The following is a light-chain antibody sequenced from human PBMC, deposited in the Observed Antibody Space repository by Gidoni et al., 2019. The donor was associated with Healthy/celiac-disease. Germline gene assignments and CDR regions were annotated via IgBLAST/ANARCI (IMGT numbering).Light chain of an antibody. CDR3: QQYGSSPSP. Sequence: EIVLTHSPGTLSLSPGERATLSCRASQSVSSSYLAWYQQKPGQAPRLLIYGASSRATGIPDRFSGSGSGTDFTLTISRLEPEDFAVYYCQQYGSSPSPFGKXTKVEIK. CDR1: QSVSSSY. J-gene: IGKJ1*01. V-gene: IGKV3-20*01. CDR2: GAS.